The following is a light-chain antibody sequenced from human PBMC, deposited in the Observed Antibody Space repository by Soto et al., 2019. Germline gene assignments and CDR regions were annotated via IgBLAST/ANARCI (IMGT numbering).Light chain of an antibody. CDR1: KGFLISTTNPTS. CDR2: WAS. Sequence: MPRSPGSRAASRAGGPTSNCNPTKGFLISTTNPTSLNCYQKKPGQPPKLLIYWASTRESGVPDRFSGSGSRRDFTLTISSLQAEDVAVYYCQQCYSVPYTFGQGTKLDI. V-gene: IGKV4-1*01. J-gene: IGKJ2*01. CDR3: QQCYSVPYT.